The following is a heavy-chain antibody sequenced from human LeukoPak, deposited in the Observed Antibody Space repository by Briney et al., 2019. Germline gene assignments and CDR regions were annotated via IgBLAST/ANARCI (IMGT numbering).Heavy chain of an antibody. CDR2: TYTSGST. CDR1: GGSISSYY. V-gene: IGHV4-4*07. D-gene: IGHD6-13*01. J-gene: IGHJ4*02. Sequence: SETLSLTCTVSGGSISSYYWSWIQQPAGKGLEWIGRTYTSGSTNYNPSLKSRVTMSVDTSKNQFSLKLSSVTAADTAVYYCARAGYSSSWAPLDYWGQGTLVTVSS. CDR3: ARAGYSSSWAPLDY.